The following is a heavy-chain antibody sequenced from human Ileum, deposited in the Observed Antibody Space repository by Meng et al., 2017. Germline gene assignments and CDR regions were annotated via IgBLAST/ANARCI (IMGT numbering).Heavy chain of an antibody. D-gene: IGHD3-16*02. Sequence: SVKVSCKASGGTFSSYAISWVRQPPGQGLEWMGGIIPIFGTANYAQKFQGRVTITTDESTSTAYMELSSLRSEDTAVYYCALRLRLGELSLLGNDYWGQGTLVTVSS. CDR1: GGTFSSYA. J-gene: IGHJ4*02. CDR3: ALRLRLGELSLLGNDY. V-gene: IGHV1-69*05. CDR2: IIPIFGTA.